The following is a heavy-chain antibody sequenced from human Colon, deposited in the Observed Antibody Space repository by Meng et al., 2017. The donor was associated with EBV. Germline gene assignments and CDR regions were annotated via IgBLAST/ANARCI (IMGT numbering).Heavy chain of an antibody. V-gene: IGHV4-31*03. CDR2: IYYSGST. D-gene: IGHD6-19*01. CDR1: GGSVSSGGYY. CDR3: ARVSSGWDYFDY. Sequence: QGQLQGPGPGLVKPSQTLSLTCTVSGGSVSSGGYYWTWIRQHPGKGLEWFGHIYYSGSTFYNPSLKRRVIISIDTSKNQFSLNLRSVTAADTAVYYCARVSSGWDYFDYWGQGTLVTVSS. J-gene: IGHJ4*02.